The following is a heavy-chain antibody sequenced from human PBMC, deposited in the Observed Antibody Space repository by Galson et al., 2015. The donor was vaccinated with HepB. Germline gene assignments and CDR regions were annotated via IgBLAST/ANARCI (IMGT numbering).Heavy chain of an antibody. Sequence: SLRLSCAASGFTFSSYWMHWVRQAPGKGLVRVSRINSDGSSTSYADSVKGRFTISRDNAKNTLYLQMNSLRAEDTAVYYCARAHYYDSSAWWYFDYWFQGTLCTVSS. V-gene: IGHV3-74*01. CDR2: INSDGSST. CDR1: GFTFSSYW. J-gene: IGHJ4*02. D-gene: IGHD3-22*01. CDR3: ARAHYYDSSAWWYFDY.